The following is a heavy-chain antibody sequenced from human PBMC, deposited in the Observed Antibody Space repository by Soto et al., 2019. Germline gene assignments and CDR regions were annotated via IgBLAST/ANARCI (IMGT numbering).Heavy chain of an antibody. Sequence: QVQLQESGPGLVKPSETLSLTCTVSGGSISSYYWSWIRQPPGKGLEWIGYIYYSGSTNYTPSLKSRVTRSVDTSKNQFSLRLSAVTAADTAVYYCARDGGQGIAAAGRFDPWGQGTLVTVSS. D-gene: IGHD6-13*01. V-gene: IGHV4-59*01. CDR3: ARDGGQGIAAAGRFDP. CDR2: IYYSGST. J-gene: IGHJ5*02. CDR1: GGSISSYY.